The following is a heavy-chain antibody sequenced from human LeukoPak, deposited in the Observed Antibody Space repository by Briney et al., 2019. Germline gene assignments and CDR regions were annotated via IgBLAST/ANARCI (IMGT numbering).Heavy chain of an antibody. D-gene: IGHD4-23*01. CDR1: GFTFDDYG. CDR3: ARADYGGNIREYYFDY. CDR2: INWNGGST. Sequence: PGGSLRLSCAASGFTFDDYGMSWVRQAPGKGLEWVSGINWNGGSTGYADSVKGRFTISRDNAKNSLYLQMNSLRAEDTALYYCARADYGGNIREYYFDYWGQGTLVTVSS. J-gene: IGHJ4*02. V-gene: IGHV3-20*04.